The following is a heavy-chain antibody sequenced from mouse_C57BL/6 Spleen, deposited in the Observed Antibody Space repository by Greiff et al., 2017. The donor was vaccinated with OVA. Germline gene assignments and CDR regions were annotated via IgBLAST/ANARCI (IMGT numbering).Heavy chain of an antibody. CDR1: GFSLTSYG. V-gene: IGHV2-2*01. Sequence: VQLVESGPGLVQPSQSLSITCTVSGFSLTSYGVHWVRQSPGKGLEWLGVIWSGGSTDYNAAFISRLSISKDNSKSHVFFKMNSLRADDTAIYYCARGLYPYWYFGVWGTETTVTVSS. CDR2: IWSGGST. J-gene: IGHJ1*03. D-gene: IGHD2-2*01. CDR3: ARGLYPYWYFGV.